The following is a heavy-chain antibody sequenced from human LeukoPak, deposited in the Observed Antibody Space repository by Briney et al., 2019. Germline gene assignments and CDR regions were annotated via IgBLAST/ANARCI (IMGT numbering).Heavy chain of an antibody. CDR2: IYVRGST. CDR3: ARHMVNYYYYGMDV. V-gene: IGHV4-4*07. CDR1: GASISSYY. J-gene: IGHJ6*02. Sequence: TSETLSLTCTVSGASISSYYWSWIRQPAGKGLEWIGRIYVRGSTNYNPSLKSRVTMSVDTSKNQLSLKLSSVTAADTAVYYCARHMVNYYYYGMDVWGQGTTVTVSS. D-gene: IGHD5-18*01.